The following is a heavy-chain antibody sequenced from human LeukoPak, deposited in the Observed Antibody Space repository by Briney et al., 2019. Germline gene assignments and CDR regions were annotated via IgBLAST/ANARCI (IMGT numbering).Heavy chain of an antibody. D-gene: IGHD3-3*01. Sequence: GGSLRLSCAASGFTFSSYSMNWVRQAPGKGLEWVSYISSSGSTIYYADSVKGRFTISRDNSKNSLYLQMNSLRVEDTTMYYCTRAPGTGPLTVRWSGPFDIWGQGTLVTVSS. J-gene: IGHJ3*02. CDR1: GFTFSSYS. CDR3: TRAPGTGPLTVRWSGPFDI. V-gene: IGHV3-48*04. CDR2: ISSSGSTI.